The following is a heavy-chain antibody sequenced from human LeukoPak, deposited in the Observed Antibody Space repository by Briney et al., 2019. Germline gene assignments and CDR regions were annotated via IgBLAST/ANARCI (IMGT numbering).Heavy chain of an antibody. CDR3: ALTPDYYGSGSFHY. Sequence: GGSLRLSCAASGFTFSSYWMSWVRQAPGKGLEWVADIKEDGSEKYYVDSVKGRFTISRDNAKNSLYLQMNSLRAEDTAVYYCALTPDYYGSGSFHYWGQGALVTVSS. J-gene: IGHJ4*02. CDR2: IKEDGSEK. D-gene: IGHD3-10*01. CDR1: GFTFSSYW. V-gene: IGHV3-7*01.